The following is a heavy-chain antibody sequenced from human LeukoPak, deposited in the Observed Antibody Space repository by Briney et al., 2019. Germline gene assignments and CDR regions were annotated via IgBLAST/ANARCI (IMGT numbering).Heavy chain of an antibody. V-gene: IGHV4-59*08. D-gene: IGHD6-13*01. Sequence: SETLSLTCTVSGGSISSYYWSWIRQPPGKGLEWIGYIYYSGSTNYNPSLKSRVTISVDTSKNQFSLKLSSVTAADTAVYYCARAAARRFMDVWGKGTTVTVSS. CDR2: IYYSGST. CDR3: ARAAARRFMDV. CDR1: GGSISSYY. J-gene: IGHJ6*03.